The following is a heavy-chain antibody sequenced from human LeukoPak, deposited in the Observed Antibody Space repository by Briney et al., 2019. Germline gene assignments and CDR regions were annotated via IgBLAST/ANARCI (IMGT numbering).Heavy chain of an antibody. CDR3: ARNSGGSYYHDSSGYRGNYYYYYYMDV. D-gene: IGHD3-22*01. CDR1: GFTFSSYW. Sequence: PGGSLRLSSAASGFTFSSYWMSWVRQAPGKGLEWVANIKQDGSEKYYVDAVKGRFTISRDNAKNSLYLQMNSLRAEDTAVYYCARNSGGSYYHDSSGYRGNYYYYYYMDVWGKGTTVTISS. J-gene: IGHJ6*03. CDR2: IKQDGSEK. V-gene: IGHV3-7*01.